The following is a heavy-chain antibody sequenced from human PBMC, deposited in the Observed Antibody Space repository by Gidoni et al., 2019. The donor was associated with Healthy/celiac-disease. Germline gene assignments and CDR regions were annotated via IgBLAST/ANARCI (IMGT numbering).Heavy chain of an antibody. CDR1: EYSFNSYY. CDR2: INPSGGST. J-gene: IGHJ3*02. D-gene: IGHD1-1*01. CDR3: ARRMATTPESAFDI. Sequence: AQMVQSGAEVKKPGAAVQVSCKSSEYSFNSYYMHWVRQAPGQGLEWMGIINPSGGSTRYAQKFQGRVTMTRDTSTSTVYMELSSLRSEDTAVYYCARRMATTPESAFDIWGQGTMVTVSS. V-gene: IGHV1-46*02.